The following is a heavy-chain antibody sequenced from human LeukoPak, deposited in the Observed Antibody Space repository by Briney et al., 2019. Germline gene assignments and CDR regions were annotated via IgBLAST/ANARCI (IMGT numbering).Heavy chain of an antibody. D-gene: IGHD3-10*01. CDR2: ISASSTYT. Sequence: PGGSLRLSCVGSDNSFNSYIINWVRQAPGKGLEWVSSISASSTYTYSADSVKGRFTISRDNSKNTLYLQMNSLRAEDTAVYYCARDRTMVRGVISALHDYWGQGTLVTVSS. CDR3: ARDRTMVRGVISALHDY. V-gene: IGHV3-21*01. J-gene: IGHJ4*02. CDR1: DNSFNSYI.